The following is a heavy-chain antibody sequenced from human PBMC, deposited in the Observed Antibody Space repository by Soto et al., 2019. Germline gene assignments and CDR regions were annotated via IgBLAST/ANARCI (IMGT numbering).Heavy chain of an antibody. D-gene: IGHD3-3*01. Sequence: PGGSLRLSCAASGFRFTDFYMAWVRQTPGKGLEWISYISTSGTNEFYADSVKGRFTISRDNARASLYLQMNSLTGEDTALYFCARAAVLFYSLDFWGQGDLLTVSS. CDR2: ISTSGTNE. CDR3: ARAAVLFYSLDF. J-gene: IGHJ4*02. V-gene: IGHV3-11*01. CDR1: GFRFTDFY.